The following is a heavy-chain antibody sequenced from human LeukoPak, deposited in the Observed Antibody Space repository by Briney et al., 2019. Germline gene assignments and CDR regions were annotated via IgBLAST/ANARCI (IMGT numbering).Heavy chain of an antibody. V-gene: IGHV3-7*01. CDR3: ARDHLYYYDSSGYYYPAY. CDR1: GFTFDNQW. J-gene: IGHJ4*02. CDR2: IKQNGEQ. D-gene: IGHD3-22*01. Sequence: PGGSLRLSCTASGFTFDNQWMGWVRQTPEKGLEWVANIKQNGEQYFVDSLKGRFTISRDNAKNSVYLQMNSLRVDDTAVYYCARDHLYYYDSSGYYYPAYWGQGTLVTVSS.